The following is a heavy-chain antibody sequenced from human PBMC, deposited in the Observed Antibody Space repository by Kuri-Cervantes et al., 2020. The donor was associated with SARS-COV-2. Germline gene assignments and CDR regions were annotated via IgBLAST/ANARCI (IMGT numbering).Heavy chain of an antibody. J-gene: IGHJ4*02. D-gene: IGHD6-19*01. CDR3: ARDPWRADISGWKRPFDY. V-gene: IGHV3-15*01. CDR1: GFTFSNAW. CDR2: IKSKTDGGTT. Sequence: GGSLRLSCAASGFTFSNAWMSWVRQAPGEGLGWVGRIKSKTDGGTTDYAAPVKGRFTIPRDNSKNVVYLQMNSLRIEDTAEYFCARDPWRADISGWKRPFDYWGQGTLVTVSS.